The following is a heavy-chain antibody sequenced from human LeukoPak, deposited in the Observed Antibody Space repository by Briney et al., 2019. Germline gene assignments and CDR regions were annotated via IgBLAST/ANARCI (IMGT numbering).Heavy chain of an antibody. CDR1: GYSISSGYY. V-gene: IGHV4-38-2*02. D-gene: IGHD3-10*01. Sequence: SETLSLTCTVSGYSISSGYYWGWIRQPPGKGLEWIGSIFYSGSTYYSPSLRSRVTISLDTSRNQFSLKLNSVTAADTAVYYCAKSNGYGLVDIWGQGTMVTVSS. CDR2: IFYSGST. J-gene: IGHJ3*02. CDR3: AKSNGYGLVDI.